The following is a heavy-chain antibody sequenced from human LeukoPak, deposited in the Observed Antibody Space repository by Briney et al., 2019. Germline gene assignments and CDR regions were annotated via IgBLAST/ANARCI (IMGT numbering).Heavy chain of an antibody. Sequence: GGSLRLSCAASGFTFSSYEMNWVRQAPGKGLEWVSYISSSGSTIYYADSVKGRFTISRDNAKNSLYLQMNSLRAEDTAVYYCARAVGTWIQLWSPNYYYGMDVWGQGTTVAVSS. V-gene: IGHV3-48*03. J-gene: IGHJ6*02. CDR3: ARAVGTWIQLWSPNYYYGMDV. CDR1: GFTFSSYE. D-gene: IGHD5-18*01. CDR2: ISSSGSTI.